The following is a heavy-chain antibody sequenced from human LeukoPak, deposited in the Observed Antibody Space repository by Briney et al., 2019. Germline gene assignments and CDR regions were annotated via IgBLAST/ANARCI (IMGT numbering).Heavy chain of an antibody. V-gene: IGHV3-23*01. CDR1: GFTFTSNA. CDR3: AKAYGTNGYFQLPIDF. D-gene: IGHD2-8*01. J-gene: IGHJ4*02. Sequence: HTGGSLRLSCAASGFTFTSNAMTWVRQAPGKGLECVSAITGDGTTTYYADSVKGRFTVSRDNSRNTLYLQLNNLRAEDTAVYYCAKAYGTNGYFQLPIDFWGQGTLVTASS. CDR2: ITGDGTTT.